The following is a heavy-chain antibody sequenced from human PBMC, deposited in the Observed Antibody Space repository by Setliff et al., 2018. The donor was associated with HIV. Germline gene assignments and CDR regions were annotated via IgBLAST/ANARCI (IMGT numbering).Heavy chain of an antibody. CDR3: GRSGKSGELYAY. CDR1: GYSFTNYW. V-gene: IGHV5-51*01. J-gene: IGHJ4*02. Sequence: GESLKISCKGSGYSFTNYWVGWVRQMPGRGLEWMGIIYPIDSDTKYSPSFWGRVTISVDKSTNTACLHWNSLRPADTAMYYCGRSGKSGELYAYWGQGTQVTVSS. D-gene: IGHD3-10*01. CDR2: IYPIDSDT.